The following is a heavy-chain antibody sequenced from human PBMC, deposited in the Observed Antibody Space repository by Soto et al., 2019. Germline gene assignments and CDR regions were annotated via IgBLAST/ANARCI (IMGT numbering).Heavy chain of an antibody. CDR3: AWSHWFWGAFDI. D-gene: IGHD3-10*01. J-gene: IGHJ3*02. CDR2: IYYDGST. Sequence: QLQLQDSGPVLVKPSETLSLTCTVSGGSISSSHYFWGWIRQPPGKGLEWIASIYYDGSTQYNPSLXSXXTISVDTSKNQVFMKLSSVTAADTAVYYCAWSHWFWGAFDIWGQGTIVTVSS. V-gene: IGHV4-39*01. CDR1: GGSISSSHYF.